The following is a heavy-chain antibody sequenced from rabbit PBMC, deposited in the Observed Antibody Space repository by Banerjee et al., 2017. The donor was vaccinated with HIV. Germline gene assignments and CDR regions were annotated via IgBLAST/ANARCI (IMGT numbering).Heavy chain of an antibody. CDR3: ARGYTGYTDYGYGVYSSL. CDR1: GFSFSSSYY. J-gene: IGHJ4*01. CDR2: IYAGSSGSS. D-gene: IGHD3-1*01. Sequence: QSLEESGGDLVKPGASLTLTCTASGFSFSSSYYMCWVRQAPGKGREWSTCIYAGSSGSSYYASWAKGRFTISKASSSTVTLQMTSLTAADTASYFCARGYTGYTDYGYGVYSSLWGPGTLVTVS. V-gene: IGHV1S40*01.